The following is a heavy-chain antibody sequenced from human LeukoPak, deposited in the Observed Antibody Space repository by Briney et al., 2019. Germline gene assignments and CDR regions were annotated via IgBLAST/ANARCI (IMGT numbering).Heavy chain of an antibody. CDR3: AKDGERARKYGRWYYFDY. V-gene: IGHV3-7*03. J-gene: IGHJ4*02. D-gene: IGHD5-24*01. Sequence: GGSLRLSCAASGFTFSSYWMSWVRQAPGKGLEWVANIKQDGSEKYYVDSVKGRFTISRDNSKNTLYLQMNSLRAEDTAVYYCAKDGERARKYGRWYYFDYWGQGTLVTVSS. CDR2: IKQDGSEK. CDR1: GFTFSSYW.